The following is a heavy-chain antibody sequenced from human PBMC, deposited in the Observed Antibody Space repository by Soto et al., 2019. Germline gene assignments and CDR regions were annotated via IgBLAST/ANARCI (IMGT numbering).Heavy chain of an antibody. J-gene: IGHJ4*02. CDR1: GFTFDDYA. Sequence: EVQLVESGGGLVQPGRSLRLSCAASGFTFDDYAMHWVRQAPGKGLEWVSGISWNSGSIGYADSVKGRFTISRDNAKNSLYLQMNSLGAEDTALYYCAKGGLSYSSGWADFDYWGQGTLVTVSS. CDR2: ISWNSGSI. CDR3: AKGGLSYSSGWADFDY. D-gene: IGHD6-19*01. V-gene: IGHV3-9*01.